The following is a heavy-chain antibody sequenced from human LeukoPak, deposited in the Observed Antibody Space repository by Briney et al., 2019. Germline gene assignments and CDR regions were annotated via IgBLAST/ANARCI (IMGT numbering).Heavy chain of an antibody. Sequence: GGSLRLSCATSGFTFSSYAMSWVRQAPGKGLEWVSAISGSGDSTYYGDSVKGRFTISRDNSKNTLYLQMNSLRAEDTAVYYCAKTRPLDSSSWSHGDYWGQGTLVTVSS. CDR3: AKTRPLDSSSWSHGDY. J-gene: IGHJ4*02. CDR1: GFTFSSYA. V-gene: IGHV3-23*01. CDR2: ISGSGDST. D-gene: IGHD6-13*01.